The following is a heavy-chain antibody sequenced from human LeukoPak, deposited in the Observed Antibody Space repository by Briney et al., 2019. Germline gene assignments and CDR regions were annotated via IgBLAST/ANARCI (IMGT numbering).Heavy chain of an antibody. Sequence: GGSLRLSCAASGFTFSSYWMSWVRQAPGKGLEWVANIKQDGSEKYYVDSVKSRFTISRDNATNSLYLQMNSLRAEDTAVYYCARIEAKMATIPFDYWGQGTLVTVSS. J-gene: IGHJ4*02. V-gene: IGHV3-7*01. CDR3: ARIEAKMATIPFDY. D-gene: IGHD5-24*01. CDR1: GFTFSSYW. CDR2: IKQDGSEK.